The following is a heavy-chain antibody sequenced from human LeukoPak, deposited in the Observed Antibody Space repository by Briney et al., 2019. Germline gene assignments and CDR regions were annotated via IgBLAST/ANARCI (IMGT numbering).Heavy chain of an antibody. CDR1: GFTFSSYG. CDR2: ISYDGSNK. D-gene: IGHD3-22*01. Sequence: PGRSLRLSCAASGFTFSSYGMHWVRQAPGKGLEWVAVISYDGSNKYYADSVKGRFTISRDNSKNTLYLQMNSLRAEDTAVYYCAKGTPYYYDSQFDYWGQGTLVTVSS. CDR3: AKGTPYYYDSQFDY. V-gene: IGHV3-30*18. J-gene: IGHJ4*02.